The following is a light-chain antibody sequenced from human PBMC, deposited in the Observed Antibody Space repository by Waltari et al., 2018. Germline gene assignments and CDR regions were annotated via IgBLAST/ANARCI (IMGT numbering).Light chain of an antibody. Sequence: DIQLTQSPSFLSASVGDRVTITCRASQGISSYLTWFQQKPGKAPKLLIYAASTLQSGFPSRFSGSGSGTEFTLTISSLQPEDFATYYCHQVNTYPLTFGGGTKVEIK. CDR1: QGISSY. CDR2: AAS. V-gene: IGKV1-9*01. J-gene: IGKJ4*01. CDR3: HQVNTYPLT.